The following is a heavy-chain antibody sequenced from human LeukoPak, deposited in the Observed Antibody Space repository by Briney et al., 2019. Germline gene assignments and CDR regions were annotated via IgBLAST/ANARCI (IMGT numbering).Heavy chain of an antibody. D-gene: IGHD1-26*01. J-gene: IGHJ4*02. CDR1: GGSISSYY. V-gene: IGHV4-59*06. CDR2: IYYSGST. CDR3: AREANGGSYFSNYFDY. Sequence: PSETLSLTCTVSGGSISSYYWSWIRQPPGKGLEWIGYIYYSGSTYYNPSLKSRVTISVDTSKNQFSLKLSSVTAADTAVYYCAREANGGSYFSNYFDYWGQGTLVTVSS.